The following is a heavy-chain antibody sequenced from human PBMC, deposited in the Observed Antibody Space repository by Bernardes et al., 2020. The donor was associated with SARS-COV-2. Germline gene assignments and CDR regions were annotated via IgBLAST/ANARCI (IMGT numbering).Heavy chain of an antibody. CDR1: GFTFSSYS. Sequence: GGSLRLSCAASGFTFSSYSMNWVRQAPGKGLEWVSYISSSSSTIYYADSVKGRFTISRDNAKNSLYLQMNSLRDEDTAVYYCARSVRLRYSGSYQPPHDLDIWGQGTMVTVSS. V-gene: IGHV3-48*02. D-gene: IGHD1-26*01. CDR3: ARSVRLRYSGSYQPPHDLDI. CDR2: ISSSSSTI. J-gene: IGHJ3*02.